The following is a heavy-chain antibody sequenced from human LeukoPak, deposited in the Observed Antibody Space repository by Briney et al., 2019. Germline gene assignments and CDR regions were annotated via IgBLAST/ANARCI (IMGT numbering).Heavy chain of an antibody. Sequence: GASVKVSCKASGYTFTSYDINWVRQATGQGLEWMGWMSPNSGDTGYAQKFQGRVTMTRDTSVSTVYMELSRLTSDDTAVYYCARAKLGELSAVDYWGQGTLVTVSS. D-gene: IGHD3-16*02. CDR2: MSPNSGDT. J-gene: IGHJ4*02. CDR3: ARAKLGELSAVDY. V-gene: IGHV1-8*01. CDR1: GYTFTSYD.